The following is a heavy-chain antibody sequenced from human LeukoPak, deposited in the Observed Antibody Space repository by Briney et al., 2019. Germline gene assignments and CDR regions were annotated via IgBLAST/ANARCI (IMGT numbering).Heavy chain of an antibody. CDR3: ASTSRYSSGWPHYFDY. CDR1: GGSICSIRYY. J-gene: IGHJ4*02. V-gene: IGHV4-39*01. Sequence: SETLSLTCTVSGGSICSIRYYWGWSRQPPGRGLEWIGSIYYSGSTYYNPSLKSRVTISVDTSKNQFSLKLSSVTAADTAVYYCASTSRYSSGWPHYFDYWGQGTLVTVSS. D-gene: IGHD6-19*01. CDR2: IYYSGST.